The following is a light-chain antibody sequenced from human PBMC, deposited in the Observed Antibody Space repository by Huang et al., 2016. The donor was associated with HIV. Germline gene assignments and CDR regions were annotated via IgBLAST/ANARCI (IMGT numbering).Light chain of an antibody. J-gene: IGKJ4*01. CDR3: QQLNSYPLT. V-gene: IGKV1-9*01. CDR2: PSF. Sequence: IQLTQSPSSLSASLGDRVTVTCRASQGISSYLAWYQQKPGKAPSLLIDPSFTLQSGVPSRFSGSGSGTDFTLTISSVQPEDSATYYCQQLNSYPLTFGGGTKVEIK. CDR1: QGISSY.